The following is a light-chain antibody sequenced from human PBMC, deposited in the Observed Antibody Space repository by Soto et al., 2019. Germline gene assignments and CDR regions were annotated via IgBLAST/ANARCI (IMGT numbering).Light chain of an antibody. V-gene: IGLV2-8*01. CDR2: EVS. CDR1: RSDVGGYNY. Sequence: QSALTQPPSASGPPGQSVTISCTGTRSDVGGYNYVSWYQQNPGKAPKLMIYEVSKRPSGVPDRFSGSKSGNTAPLSVSGLQAEDEAEYYCSSYAGSSRLVFGGGTKVTVL. CDR3: SSYAGSSRLV. J-gene: IGLJ2*01.